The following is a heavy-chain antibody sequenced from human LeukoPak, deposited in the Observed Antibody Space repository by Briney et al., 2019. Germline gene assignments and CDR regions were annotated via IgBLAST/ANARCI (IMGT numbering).Heavy chain of an antibody. J-gene: IGHJ6*02. CDR2: IYSGGGT. V-gene: IGHV3-53*01. Sequence: GGSLRLSCAASGFTVNAQYMSWVRQAPGKGLEWVSVIYSGGGTYYAHSVSGRFTMSRDNSKNALFLQLNSLRAEDTAVYYCVSHYGMDVWGQGTTVTVSS. CDR3: VSHYGMDV. CDR1: GFTVNAQY.